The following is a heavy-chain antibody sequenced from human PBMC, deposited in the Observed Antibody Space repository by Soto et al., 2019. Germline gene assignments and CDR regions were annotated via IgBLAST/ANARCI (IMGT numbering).Heavy chain of an antibody. D-gene: IGHD3-10*01. J-gene: IGHJ4*02. CDR1: GGSISSGDYY. CDR3: ARVAPTGYYYGSGSYDA. Sequence: TSETLSLTCTVSGGSISSGDYYWSWIRQPPGKGLEWIGYIYYSGSTYYNPSLKSRVTISVDTSKNQFSLKLSSVTAADTAVYYCARVAPTGYYYGSGSYDAWGQGTLVTVPQ. CDR2: IYYSGST. V-gene: IGHV4-30-4*01.